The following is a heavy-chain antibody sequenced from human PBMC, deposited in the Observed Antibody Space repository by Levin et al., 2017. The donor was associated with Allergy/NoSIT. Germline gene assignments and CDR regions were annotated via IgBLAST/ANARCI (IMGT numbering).Heavy chain of an antibody. D-gene: IGHD3-22*01. CDR2: INPNSGDT. J-gene: IGHJ5*02. CDR3: ARDRLVVVGTTVNWFDP. V-gene: IGHV1-2*02. CDR1: GYTFTGYY. Sequence: ASVKVSCKAIGYTFTGYYMHWVRQAPGQGLEWMGWINPNSGDTNYAQKFQGRVTMSRDTSINTAYMELSSLRSDDTAIYYCARDRLVVVGTTVNWFDPWGQGTLVTVSS.